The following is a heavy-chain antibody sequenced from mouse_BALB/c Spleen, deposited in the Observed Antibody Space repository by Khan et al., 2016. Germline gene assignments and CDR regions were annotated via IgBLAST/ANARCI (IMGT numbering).Heavy chain of an antibody. CDR2: IYPGGGYT. D-gene: IGHD1-1*01. J-gene: IGHJ1*01. Sequence: QIQLVQSGAELVRPGTSVKISCKASGYTFTNYWLGWVKQRPGHGLEWIGDIYPGGGYTNYNEKFKGKATLTADTSSSTAYMQLSRLTSEDSAVYFCARFYYGSSYWYFDVWGAGTTVTVSS. V-gene: IGHV1-63*02. CDR1: GYTFTNYW. CDR3: ARFYYGSSYWYFDV.